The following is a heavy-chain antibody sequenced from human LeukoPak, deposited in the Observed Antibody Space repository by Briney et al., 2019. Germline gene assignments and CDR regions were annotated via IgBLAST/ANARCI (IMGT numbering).Heavy chain of an antibody. CDR3: ARNMAAAGTPFDY. D-gene: IGHD6-13*01. J-gene: IGHJ4*02. CDR1: AGSISSYY. Sequence: SETLSLTCTVSAGSISSYYWSWIRQPPGKGLEWIGYIYYSGSTNYNPSLKSRVTISVDTSKNQFSLKLSSVTAADTAVYYCARNMAAAGTPFDYWGQGTLVTVSS. V-gene: IGHV4-59*01. CDR2: IYYSGST.